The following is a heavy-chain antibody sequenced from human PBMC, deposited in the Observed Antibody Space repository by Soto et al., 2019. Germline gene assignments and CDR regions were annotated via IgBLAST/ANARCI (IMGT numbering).Heavy chain of an antibody. Sequence: EVQLLESGGGLVQPGGSLRLSCAASGFTFSSYAMSWVRQAPGKGLEWVSAISGSVGSTYYADSLKGRFTISRDNSKNTLYLQMNSLRGEDTAVYYCAKDLLAIIFPVVAATRIGLDYWGQGTLVTVSS. CDR2: ISGSVGST. V-gene: IGHV3-23*01. CDR3: AKDLLAIIFPVVAATRIGLDY. J-gene: IGHJ4*02. D-gene: IGHD2-15*01. CDR1: GFTFSSYA.